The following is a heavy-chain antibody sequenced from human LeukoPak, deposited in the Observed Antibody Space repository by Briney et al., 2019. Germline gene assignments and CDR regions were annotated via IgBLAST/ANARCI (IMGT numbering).Heavy chain of an antibody. Sequence: PGGSLRLSCAASGFTVSSNYMSWIRQAPGKGLEWVSVIYSGGSTYYADSVKGRFTISRDNSKNTLYLQMNSLRAEDTAVYYCARDRPSTVAGLDYWGQGTLVTVSS. J-gene: IGHJ4*02. CDR2: IYSGGST. D-gene: IGHD2-15*01. CDR1: GFTVSSNY. V-gene: IGHV3-66*01. CDR3: ARDRPSTVAGLDY.